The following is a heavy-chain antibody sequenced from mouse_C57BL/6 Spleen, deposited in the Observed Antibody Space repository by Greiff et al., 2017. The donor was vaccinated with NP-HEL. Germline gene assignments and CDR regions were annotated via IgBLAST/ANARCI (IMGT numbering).Heavy chain of an antibody. D-gene: IGHD1-3*01. J-gene: IGHJ4*01. CDR2: ISSGSSTI. CDR3: ARQLMPDDYAMDY. Sequence: DVQLQESGGGLVKPGGSLKLSCAASGFTFSDYGMHWVRQAPEKGLEWVAYISSGSSTIDYADTVKGRFTITRDNAKNTLYLQMSSLMAEDTAMYYCARQLMPDDYAMDYWGQGTSVTVSS. V-gene: IGHV5-17*03. CDR1: GFTFSDYG.